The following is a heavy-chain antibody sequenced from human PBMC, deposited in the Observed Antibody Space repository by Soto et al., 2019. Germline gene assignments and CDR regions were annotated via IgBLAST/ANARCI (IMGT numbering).Heavy chain of an antibody. CDR1: GGSINIADYY. V-gene: IGHV4-30-4*08. D-gene: IGHD1-7*01. CDR3: ARGDITGTTYYNYGMDV. CDR2: IHHSGSS. J-gene: IGHJ6*02. Sequence: SETLSLTCTVSGGSINIADYYWNWVRQPPGKGLEWIGEIHHSGSSDHNPSLKSRLTMSVDTAKNQVSLKLTAVTAADTAVYYCARGDITGTTYYNYGMDVWGQGTTVTVSS.